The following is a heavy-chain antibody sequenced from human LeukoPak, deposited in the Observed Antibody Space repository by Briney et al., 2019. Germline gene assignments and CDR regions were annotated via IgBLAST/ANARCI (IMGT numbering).Heavy chain of an antibody. CDR3: ARDPYSGSPGY. CDR1: GFTFRSYE. J-gene: IGHJ4*02. Sequence: LRLSCAASGFTFRSYEMNWVRQAPGKGLEWIGYIYYSGSTNYNPSLKSRVTISVDTSKNQFSLKLSSVTAADTAVYYCARDPYSGSPGYWGQGTLVTVSS. CDR2: IYYSGST. D-gene: IGHD1-26*01. V-gene: IGHV4-59*01.